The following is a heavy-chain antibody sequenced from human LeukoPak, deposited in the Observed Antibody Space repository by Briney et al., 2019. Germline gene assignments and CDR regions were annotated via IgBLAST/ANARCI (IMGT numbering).Heavy chain of an antibody. CDR1: GGSINSYY. J-gene: IGHJ4*02. V-gene: IGHV4-59*08. Sequence: SEGLSLTCNVSGGSINSYYWSWIRQPPGKGLDWIAYIYYSGSTNYNPSLKSRVTISVDTSKNQLSLKLSSVTAADTAVYYCARLIGGASENYFDYWGQGTLVTV. CDR3: ARLIGGASENYFDY. CDR2: IYYSGST. D-gene: IGHD1-26*01.